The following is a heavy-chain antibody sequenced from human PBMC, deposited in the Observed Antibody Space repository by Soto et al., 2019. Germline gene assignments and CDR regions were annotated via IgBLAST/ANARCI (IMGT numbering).Heavy chain of an antibody. CDR2: IKSKTDGGTT. J-gene: IGHJ6*02. V-gene: IGHV3-15*07. CDR1: GFTFSNAW. D-gene: IGHD3-10*01. CDR3: TPQHRPRITYYSYGMDV. Sequence: GGYLRLSCAASGFTFSNAWMNWVRQAPGKGLEWVGRIKSKTDGGTTDYAAPVKGRFTISRDDSKNTLYLQMNSLKTEDTAVYYCTPQHRPRITYYSYGMDVWGQGTTVTVSS.